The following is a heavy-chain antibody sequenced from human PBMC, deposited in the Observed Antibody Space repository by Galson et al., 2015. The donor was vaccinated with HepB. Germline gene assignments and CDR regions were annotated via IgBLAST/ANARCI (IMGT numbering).Heavy chain of an antibody. CDR1: GFTFTSSA. V-gene: IGHV1-58*01. Sequence: SVKVSCKASGFTFTSSAVQWVRQARGQRLEWIGWIVVGSGNTNYAQKFQERVTITRDMSTSTAYMELSSLRSEDTAVYYCAADGGSYGDPVFDYWDQGTLVTVSS. CDR3: AADGGSYGDPVFDY. J-gene: IGHJ4*02. CDR2: IVVGSGNT. D-gene: IGHD5-18*01.